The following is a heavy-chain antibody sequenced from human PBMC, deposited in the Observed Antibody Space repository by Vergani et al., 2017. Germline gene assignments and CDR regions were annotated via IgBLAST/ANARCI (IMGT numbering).Heavy chain of an antibody. D-gene: IGHD3-16*01. V-gene: IGHV5-51*01. CDR2: VYPADSDT. Sequence: EMQLVQSGAEVRKPGESVKISCSTSGYNFDIYWIGWVRQMPGKGLEWMGIVYPADSDTRYSPSFKGQVTVSADKSTSTAFLEWSRLKVTDTAIYYCGRHAGYCDVTGNYVYYGMDVWGQGTSVIVSS. J-gene: IGHJ6*02. CDR1: GYNFDIYW. CDR3: GRHAGYCDVTGNYVYYGMDV.